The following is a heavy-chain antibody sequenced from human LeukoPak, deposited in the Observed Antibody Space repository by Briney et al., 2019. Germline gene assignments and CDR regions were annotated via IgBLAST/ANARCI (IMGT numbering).Heavy chain of an antibody. J-gene: IGHJ4*02. CDR1: GFTFSDYY. D-gene: IGHD3-10*01. CDR2: MSGSGGSI. V-gene: IGHV3-11*01. CDR3: ARARGCRNNWPYLFDS. Sequence: PGGSLRLSCAASGFTFSDYYMSWIRQAPGKGTEWISYMSGSGGSIYYADSVKGRFTISRDNARNSLDLQMNSLRAEDSAFYYCARARGCRNNWPYLFDSWGQGTLVTVSS.